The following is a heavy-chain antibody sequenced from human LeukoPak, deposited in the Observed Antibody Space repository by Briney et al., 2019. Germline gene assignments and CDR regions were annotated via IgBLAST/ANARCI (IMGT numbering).Heavy chain of an antibody. D-gene: IGHD3-10*01. J-gene: IGHJ5*02. Sequence: GGSLRLSCAASGFTFSSSWMSWVRQAPGKGLEWVANIKEGGSDKYYVDSVKGRFTISRDNAKNSLYLQMNSLRAEDTAMYYCAREYYYGSGVQRFDPWGQGTLVTVSS. CDR3: AREYYYGSGVQRFDP. CDR1: GFTFSSSW. CDR2: IKEGGSDK. V-gene: IGHV3-7*01.